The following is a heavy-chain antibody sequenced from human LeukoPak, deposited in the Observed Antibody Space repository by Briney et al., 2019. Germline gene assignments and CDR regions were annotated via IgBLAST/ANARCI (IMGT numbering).Heavy chain of an antibody. V-gene: IGHV3-53*01. CDR3: ARSVITMNDAFDI. CDR2: IYSGGST. J-gene: IGHJ3*02. CDR1: GFTVSSNY. D-gene: IGHD3-22*01. Sequence: GGSLRLSCAASGFTVSSNYMSWVRQAPGKGLEWLSVIYSGGSTYYADSVKGRFTISRDNSKNTLYLQMNSLRAEDTAVYYCARSVITMNDAFDIWGQGTMVTVSS.